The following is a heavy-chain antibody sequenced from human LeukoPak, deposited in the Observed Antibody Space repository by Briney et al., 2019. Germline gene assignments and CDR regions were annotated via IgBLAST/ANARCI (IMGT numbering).Heavy chain of an antibody. CDR2: INPNGGRT. CDR3: ARGPNYYGSGRSWFDP. J-gene: IGHJ5*02. V-gene: IGHV1-2*02. D-gene: IGHD3-10*01. Sequence: ASVKVSCTASGYTFSDYYIHWVRQAPGQGLEWMGWINPNGGRTNYAQKFQGRVTVTRDTSISTAYMELSRLRSDDTAVYYCARGPNYYGSGRSWFDPWGQGSQVTVSS. CDR1: GYTFSDYY.